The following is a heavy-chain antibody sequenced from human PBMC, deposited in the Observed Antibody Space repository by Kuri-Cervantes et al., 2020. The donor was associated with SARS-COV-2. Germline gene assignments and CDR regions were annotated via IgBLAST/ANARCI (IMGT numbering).Heavy chain of an antibody. D-gene: IGHD1-26*01. CDR2: IVVGSGNT. CDR3: AASLLYRIYYYYGMDV. V-gene: IGHV1-58*01. CDR1: GFTFTSSA. J-gene: IGHJ6*02. Sequence: SVKVSCKASGFTFTSSAVQWVRQARGQRLEWIGWIVVGSGNTNYAQKFQERVTITRDMSTSTAYMELSNLRSEDTAVYYCAASLLYRIYYYYGMDVWGQGTTVTVSS.